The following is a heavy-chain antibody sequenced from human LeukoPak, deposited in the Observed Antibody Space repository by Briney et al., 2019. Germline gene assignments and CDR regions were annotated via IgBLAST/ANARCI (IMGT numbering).Heavy chain of an antibody. CDR1: GFTFSSYE. V-gene: IGHV3-48*03. D-gene: IGHD5-24*01. Sequence: PGGSLRLSCAASGFTFSSYEINWVRQAPEKGLEWVSYISSGGNYRYYADSVKGRFTISRDNARNSLYLQMNSLRAEDTAVYYCARGRNAYTFDNWGQGTLVTVSS. CDR3: ARGRNAYTFDN. CDR2: ISSGGNYR. J-gene: IGHJ4*02.